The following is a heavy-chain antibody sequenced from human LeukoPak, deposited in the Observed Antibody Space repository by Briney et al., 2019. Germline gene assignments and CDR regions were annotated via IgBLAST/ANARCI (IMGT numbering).Heavy chain of an antibody. Sequence: SETLSLTCTLSGGSVSSSSYYWGWIRQPPGKGRGWIGSIYFSGSTYYHPSLKRRVTISVDTSKNHSSLKLSSLTAADTGVYYCATRVRLRYWFDPWGEGTLVTVSS. CDR2: IYFSGST. V-gene: IGHV4-39*01. J-gene: IGHJ5*02. CDR3: ATRVRLRYWFDP. CDR1: GGSVSSSSYY. D-gene: IGHD4-17*01.